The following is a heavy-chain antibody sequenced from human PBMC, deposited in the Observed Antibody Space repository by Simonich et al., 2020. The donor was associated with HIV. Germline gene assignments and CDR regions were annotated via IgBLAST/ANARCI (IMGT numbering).Heavy chain of an antibody. CDR1: GGSISSSSYY. J-gene: IGHJ4*02. CDR2: VYYGGGT. Sequence: QLQLQESGPGLVKPSETLSLTCTVSGGSISSSSYYWGWVRQPPGKGREWIGSVYYGGGTHYTPSLKSRVTISVDTSKNQFSLKLSSVTAADTALYYCARHSQYNYGYSGFDSWGQGTRVTVSS. D-gene: IGHD5-18*01. CDR3: ARHSQYNYGYSGFDS. V-gene: IGHV4-39*01.